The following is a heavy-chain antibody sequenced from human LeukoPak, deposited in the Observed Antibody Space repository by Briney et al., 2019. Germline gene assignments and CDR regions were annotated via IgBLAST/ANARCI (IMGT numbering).Heavy chain of an antibody. CDR2: INPSGGST. D-gene: IGHD5-18*01. CDR1: GYTFTSYY. CDR3: AREGVDTAMDNYYYYMDV. Sequence: EASVKVSCTASGYTFTSYYMHWVRQAPGQGLEWMGIINPSGGSTSYAQKFQGRVTMTRDMSTSTVYMELSSLRSEDTAVYYCAREGVDTAMDNYYYYMDVWGKGTTVTVSS. V-gene: IGHV1-46*01. J-gene: IGHJ6*03.